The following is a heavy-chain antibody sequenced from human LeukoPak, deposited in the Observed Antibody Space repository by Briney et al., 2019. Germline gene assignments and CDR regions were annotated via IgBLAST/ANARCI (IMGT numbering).Heavy chain of an antibody. J-gene: IGHJ3*02. D-gene: IGHD3-22*01. CDR3: ARQYYYDNPGAFDI. CDR1: GFTFSTYI. V-gene: IGHV3-21*04. CDR2: ISGRGGDT. Sequence: GGSLRLSCAASGFTFSTYIMSWVRQAPGKGLEWVSIISGRGGDTYYADSVKGRFTISRDNAKNSLYLQMNSLRAEDTAVYYCARQYYYDNPGAFDIWGQGTMVTVSS.